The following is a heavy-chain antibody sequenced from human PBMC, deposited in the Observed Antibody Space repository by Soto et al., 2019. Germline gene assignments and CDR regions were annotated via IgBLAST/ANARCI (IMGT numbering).Heavy chain of an antibody. Sequence: SVKVSCKASGCTFSSYAISWVRQAPGQGLEWMGGIIPIFGTANYAQKFQGRVTITADESTSTAYMELSSLRSEDTAVYYCARDKRDGYNWFDYWGQGTLVTVSS. CDR3: ARDKRDGYNWFDY. CDR2: IIPIFGTA. D-gene: IGHD5-12*01. V-gene: IGHV1-69*13. J-gene: IGHJ4*02. CDR1: GCTFSSYA.